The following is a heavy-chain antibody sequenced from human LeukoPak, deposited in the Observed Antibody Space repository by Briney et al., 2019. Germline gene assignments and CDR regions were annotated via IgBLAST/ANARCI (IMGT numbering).Heavy chain of an antibody. CDR1: GFTFSSYG. Sequence: GRSLRLSCAASGFTFSSYGMHWVRQAPGKGLEWVAVISYDGSNKYYADSVKGRFTISRDNSKNTLYLQMNSLRAEDTAVYYCARGRRRAAIDYDYWGQGTLVTVSS. CDR2: ISYDGSNK. D-gene: IGHD2-2*01. J-gene: IGHJ4*02. V-gene: IGHV3-30*03. CDR3: ARGRRRAAIDYDY.